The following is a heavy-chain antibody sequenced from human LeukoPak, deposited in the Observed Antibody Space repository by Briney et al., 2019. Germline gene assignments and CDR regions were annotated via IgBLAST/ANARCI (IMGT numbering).Heavy chain of an antibody. D-gene: IGHD3-16*02. CDR1: GFTFSNAW. J-gene: IGHJ4*02. CDR3: ARITDMVTFGGVIVLGDY. Sequence: PGGSLRLSCAASGFTFSNAWMSWVRQAPGKGLEWVGRIKSKTDGGTTDYAAPVKGRFTISRDDSKNTLYLQMNSLRAEDTAVYYCARITDMVTFGGVIVLGDYWGQGTLVTVSS. V-gene: IGHV3-15*01. CDR2: IKSKTDGGTT.